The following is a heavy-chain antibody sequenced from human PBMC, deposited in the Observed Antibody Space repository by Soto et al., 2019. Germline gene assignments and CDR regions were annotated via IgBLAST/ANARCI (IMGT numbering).Heavy chain of an antibody. CDR1: GGSISSYY. CDR3: ARVNIVVVPAAQERWFDP. V-gene: IGHV4-59*01. D-gene: IGHD2-2*01. J-gene: IGHJ5*02. CDR2: IYYSGST. Sequence: PSETLSLTCTVSGGSISSYYWSWIRQPPGKGLEWIGYIYYSGSTNYNPSLKSRVTISVDTSKNQFSLKLSSVTAADTAVYYCARVNIVVVPAAQERWFDPWGQGTLVTVSS.